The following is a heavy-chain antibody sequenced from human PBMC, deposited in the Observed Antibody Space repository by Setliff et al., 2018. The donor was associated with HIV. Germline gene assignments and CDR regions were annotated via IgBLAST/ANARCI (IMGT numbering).Heavy chain of an antibody. D-gene: IGHD5-12*01. CDR2: MNPNSGNT. CDR3: ARGPLYGYDRGYFDY. V-gene: IGHV1-8*01. CDR1: GYTFSNYD. J-gene: IGHJ4*02. Sequence: GASVKVSCKASGYTFSNYDINWVRQATGQGLEWVGWMNPNSGNTGYAQKFQGRVTLTRNTSISTAYMELSSLKSEDTALYYCARGPLYGYDRGYFDYWGQGTLVTVSS.